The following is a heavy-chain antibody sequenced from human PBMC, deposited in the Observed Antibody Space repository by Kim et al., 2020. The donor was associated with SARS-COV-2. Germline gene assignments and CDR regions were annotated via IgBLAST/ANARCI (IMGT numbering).Heavy chain of an antibody. CDR3: AVRNGY. J-gene: IGHJ4*02. Sequence: SSSSYTNYADSVKGRFTISRDNAKNSLYLQMNSLRAEDTAVYYCAVRNGYWGQGTLVTVSS. D-gene: IGHD1-1*01. V-gene: IGHV3-11*06. CDR2: SSSSYT.